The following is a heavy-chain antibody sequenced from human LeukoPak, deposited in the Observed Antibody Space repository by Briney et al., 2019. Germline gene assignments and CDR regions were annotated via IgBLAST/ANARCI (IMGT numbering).Heavy chain of an antibody. Sequence: SETLSLTCTVSGGSISSYYWSWIRQPPGKGLEWIGYIYYSGSTNYNPSLKSRVTISVDTSKNQFPLKLSSVTAADTAVYYCARKQNSYSSGWHFDYWGQGTLVTVSS. D-gene: IGHD6-19*01. CDR2: IYYSGST. CDR1: GGSISSYY. V-gene: IGHV4-59*08. J-gene: IGHJ4*02. CDR3: ARKQNSYSSGWHFDY.